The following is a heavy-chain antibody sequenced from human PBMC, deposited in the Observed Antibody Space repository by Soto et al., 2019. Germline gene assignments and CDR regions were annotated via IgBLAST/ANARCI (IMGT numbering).Heavy chain of an antibody. J-gene: IGHJ4*02. CDR2: INPIFGTT. CDR1: GGTFSNYP. V-gene: IGHV1-69*01. CDR3: ARGLYCGGGCYSHFDY. Sequence: VQLVQSGAEVKKPGSSVKVSCKASGGTFSNYPFIWVQQAPGQGLDWMGGINPIFGTTGYGQRFQGRVTITADESTNTAYMELSSLRSDDTAVYYCARGLYCGGGCYSHFDYWGQGTLVTVSS. D-gene: IGHD2-21*02.